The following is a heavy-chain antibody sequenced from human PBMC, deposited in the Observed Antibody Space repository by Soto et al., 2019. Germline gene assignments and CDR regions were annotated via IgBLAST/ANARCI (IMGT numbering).Heavy chain of an antibody. J-gene: IGHJ4*02. CDR2: ISAYNGNT. CDR3: ARDKLRYFDWFPPGDY. Sequence: WASVKVSCKASGYTFTSYGISWVRQAPGQGLEWMGWISAYNGNTNYAQKLQGRVTMTTDTSTSTAYMELRSLRSDDTAVYYCARDKLRYFDWFPPGDYWGQGTLVTVSS. CDR1: GYTFTSYG. D-gene: IGHD3-9*01. V-gene: IGHV1-18*04.